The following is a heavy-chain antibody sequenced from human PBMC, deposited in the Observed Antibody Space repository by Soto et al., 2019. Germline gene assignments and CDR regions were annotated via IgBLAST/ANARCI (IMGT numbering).Heavy chain of an antibody. CDR3: AAERSAIFGVVIIPYYGMDV. CDR2: IVVGSGNT. D-gene: IGHD3-3*02. CDR1: GFTFTSSA. V-gene: IGHV1-58*01. Sequence: QMPLVQSGPEVKKPGTSVKVSCKASGFTFTSSAVQWVRQARGQRLEWIGWIVVGSGNTNYAQKFQERVTITRDMSTSTAYMELSSLRSEDTAVYYCAAERSAIFGVVIIPYYGMDVWGQGTTVTVSS. J-gene: IGHJ6*02.